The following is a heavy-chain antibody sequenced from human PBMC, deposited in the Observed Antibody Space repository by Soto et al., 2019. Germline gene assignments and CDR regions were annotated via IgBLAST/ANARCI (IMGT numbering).Heavy chain of an antibody. CDR1: GFTFSSYA. CDR2: ISGSGGST. J-gene: IGHJ4*02. CDR3: AKDSTPRITIFGVVIILDY. D-gene: IGHD3-3*01. V-gene: IGHV3-23*01. Sequence: GGSLRLSCAASGFTFSSYAMSWVRQAPGKGLEWVSAISGSGGSTYYADSVKGRFTISRDNSKNTLYLQMNSLRAEDTAVYYCAKDSTPRITIFGVVIILDYWGQGTLVTVSS.